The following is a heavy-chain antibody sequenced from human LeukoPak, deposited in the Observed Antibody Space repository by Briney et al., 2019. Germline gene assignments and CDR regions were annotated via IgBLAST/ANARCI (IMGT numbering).Heavy chain of an antibody. J-gene: IGHJ3*02. CDR3: ARDRYSSSWLEVGDAFDI. Sequence: PGGSLRLSCAASGFTVSSNYMSWVRQAPGKGLEWVSVIYSGGSTYYADSVKGRFTISRDNSKNTLYLQMNSLRAEDTAVYYCARDRYSSSWLEVGDAFDILGQGTMVTVSS. V-gene: IGHV3-53*01. CDR2: IYSGGST. D-gene: IGHD6-13*01. CDR1: GFTVSSNY.